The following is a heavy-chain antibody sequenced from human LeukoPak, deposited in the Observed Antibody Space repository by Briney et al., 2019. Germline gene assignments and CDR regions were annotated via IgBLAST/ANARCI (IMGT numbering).Heavy chain of an antibody. V-gene: IGHV3-23*01. D-gene: IGHD6-19*01. Sequence: PGGSLRLSCVASGFTFTNYGMDWVRQAPGKGLEWVSGVSNRDGSAYYADSVKGRFSVSRDNFKNTLHLQMNSLRDEDTALYYCASGMAMTGDGPFDFWGQGTRVTVSS. CDR1: GFTFTNYG. CDR3: ASGMAMTGDGPFDF. CDR2: VSNRDGSA. J-gene: IGHJ4*02.